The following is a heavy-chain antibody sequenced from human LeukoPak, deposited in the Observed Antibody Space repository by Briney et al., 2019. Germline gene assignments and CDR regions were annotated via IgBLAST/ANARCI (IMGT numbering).Heavy chain of an antibody. D-gene: IGHD2-2*01. J-gene: IGHJ5*02. Sequence: SQTLSLTCAISGDSVSSNSVTWKSIRQSPSRGLEWLGRTYYRSTWYNDYAVSVRGRITVNPDTSKNQFSLHLNSVTPEDTAVYYCARRLTQYDCFDPWGQGILVTVSS. CDR2: TYYRSTWYN. V-gene: IGHV6-1*01. CDR1: GDSVSSNSVT. CDR3: ARRLTQYDCFDP.